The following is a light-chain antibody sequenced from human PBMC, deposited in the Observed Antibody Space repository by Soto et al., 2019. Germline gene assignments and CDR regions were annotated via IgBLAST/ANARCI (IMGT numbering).Light chain of an antibody. CDR1: QSISSW. CDR3: QQYNSDS. V-gene: IGKV1-5*01. J-gene: IGKJ2*01. Sequence: DIQMTQSPSTLSASVGDRVTITCRASQSISSWLAWYQQKPGKAPKLLIYDASSLERGVPSRFSGSGSGTEFTITISSLKPDDFATYDCQQYNSDSFGQGTKLEIK. CDR2: DAS.